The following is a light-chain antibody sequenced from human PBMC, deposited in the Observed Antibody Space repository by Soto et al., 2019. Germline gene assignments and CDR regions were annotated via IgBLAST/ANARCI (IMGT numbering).Light chain of an antibody. J-gene: IGLJ1*01. CDR3: CSYADSSTPLI. V-gene: IGLV2-23*02. CDR2: EVS. CDR1: SSDVGGYNY. Sequence: QSVLTQPPSASGSPGQSVTISCTGTSSDVGGYNYVSRYQQHPGKAPKLMIYEVSKRPSGVSNRFSGSKSGNTASLTISGLQAEDEADYYCCSYADSSTPLIFGTGTKVTVL.